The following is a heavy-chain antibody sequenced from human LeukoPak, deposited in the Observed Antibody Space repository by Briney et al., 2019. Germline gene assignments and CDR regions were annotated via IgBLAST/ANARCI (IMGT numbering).Heavy chain of an antibody. Sequence: SETLSLTCTVSGGSISSGGYYWSWIRQPPGKGLEWIGYIYHSGSTYYNPSLKSRVTISVDRSKNQFSLKLSSVTAADTAVYYCARDRVVEGPDAFDIWGQGTMVTVSS. CDR2: IYHSGST. CDR3: ARDRVVEGPDAFDI. CDR1: GGSISSGGYY. J-gene: IGHJ3*02. D-gene: IGHD2-15*01. V-gene: IGHV4-30-2*01.